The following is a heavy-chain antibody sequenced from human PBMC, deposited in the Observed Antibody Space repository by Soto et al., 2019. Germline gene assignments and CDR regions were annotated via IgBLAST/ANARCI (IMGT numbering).Heavy chain of an antibody. CDR1: GYSISSGYY. Sequence: SEALSLTCAVSGYSISSGYYWGWIRQPPGKGLEWIGSIYHSGSTYYNPSLKSRVTISVDTSKNQFSLKLSSVTAADTAVYYCARAADFDLWGRGTLVTVSS. CDR3: ARAADFDL. D-gene: IGHD6-25*01. V-gene: IGHV4-38-2*01. J-gene: IGHJ2*01. CDR2: IYHSGST.